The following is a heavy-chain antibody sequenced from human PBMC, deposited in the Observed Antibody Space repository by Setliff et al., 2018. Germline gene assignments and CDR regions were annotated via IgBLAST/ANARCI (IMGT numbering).Heavy chain of an antibody. Sequence: PSETLSLTCAVYGDSFSDYYWSWIRQPPGKGLEWIEEINHRGSTNYSPSLRSRVTMSVDSSKKQLSLKLTTVTAADTAVYYCARERTQDDSVPYYYYYTDVWGKGTAVTVSS. CDR1: GDSFSDYY. V-gene: IGHV4-34*01. CDR2: INHRGST. J-gene: IGHJ6*03. CDR3: ARERTQDDSVPYYYYYTDV. D-gene: IGHD3-16*01.